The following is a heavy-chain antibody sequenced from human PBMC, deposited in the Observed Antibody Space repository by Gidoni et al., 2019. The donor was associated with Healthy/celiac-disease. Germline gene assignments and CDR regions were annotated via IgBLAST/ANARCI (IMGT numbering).Heavy chain of an antibody. Sequence: QVQLVESGGGVVQPGRSLRLSCAASGFTFSSYAMHWVRQAPGKGLEWVAVISYDGSNKYYADSVKGRFTISRDNSKNTLYLQMNSLRAEDTAVYYCARDLASGFYYYYYYGMDVWGQGTTVTVSS. CDR3: ARDLASGFYYYYYYGMDV. CDR1: GFTFSSYA. D-gene: IGHD5-12*01. J-gene: IGHJ6*02. CDR2: ISYDGSNK. V-gene: IGHV3-30*04.